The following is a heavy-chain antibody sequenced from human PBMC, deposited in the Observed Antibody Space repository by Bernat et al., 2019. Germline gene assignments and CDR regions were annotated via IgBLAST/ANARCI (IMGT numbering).Heavy chain of an antibody. D-gene: IGHD6-19*01. Sequence: EVQLVESGGGLVQPGGSLRLSCAASGFTFSSYWMSWVRQAPGKGLEWVANIKQDGSEKYYVDSVKGRFTISRDNAKNSLYLQMNSLRAEDTAVYYCARGIAEAGRNEGAFDIWGQGTMVTVSS. V-gene: IGHV3-7*04. CDR3: ARGIAEAGRNEGAFDI. J-gene: IGHJ3*02. CDR1: GFTFSSYW. CDR2: IKQDGSEK.